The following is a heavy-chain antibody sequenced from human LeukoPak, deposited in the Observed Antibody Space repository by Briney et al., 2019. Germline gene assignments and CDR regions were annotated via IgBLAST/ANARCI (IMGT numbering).Heavy chain of an antibody. CDR2: IYHSGST. J-gene: IGHJ5*02. CDR1: GYSISSGYY. D-gene: IGHD6-19*01. CDR3: ARGDDSSGWYEAWFDP. Sequence: SETPSLTCAVSGYSISSGYYWGWIRQPPGKGLEWIGSIYHSGSTYYNPSLKSRVTISVDTSKNQFSLKLSSVTAADTAVYYCARGDDSSGWYEAWFDPWGQGTLVTVSS. V-gene: IGHV4-38-2*01.